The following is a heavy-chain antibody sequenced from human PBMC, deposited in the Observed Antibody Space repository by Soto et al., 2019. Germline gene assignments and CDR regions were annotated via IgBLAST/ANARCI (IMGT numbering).Heavy chain of an antibody. CDR3: ARDLYSSSARYFDY. CDR2: ISSSSSYI. CDR1: GFTFSSYS. D-gene: IGHD6-6*01. V-gene: IGHV3-21*01. Sequence: EVQLVESGGGLVKPGGSLRLSCAASGFTFSSYSMNWVRQAPGKGLDWVSSISSSSSYIYYADSVKGRFTNSRDNAKNSLYLQMNSLRAHDAAVYYCARDLYSSSARYFDYWGQGPLVTVSS. J-gene: IGHJ4*02.